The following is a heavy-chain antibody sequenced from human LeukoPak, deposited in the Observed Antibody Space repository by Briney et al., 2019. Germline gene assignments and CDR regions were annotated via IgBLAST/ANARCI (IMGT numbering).Heavy chain of an antibody. Sequence: PGGSLRLSCAASGFTFSSYGMHWVRQAPGKGLEWVAVIWYDGSNKYYADSVKGRFTISRDNSKNTLYLQMNSLRAEDTAVYYCARVWTLRGNSPPGYWGQGTLVTVSS. V-gene: IGHV3-33*01. CDR3: ARVWTLRGNSPPGY. J-gene: IGHJ4*02. D-gene: IGHD4-23*01. CDR1: GFTFSSYG. CDR2: IWYDGSNK.